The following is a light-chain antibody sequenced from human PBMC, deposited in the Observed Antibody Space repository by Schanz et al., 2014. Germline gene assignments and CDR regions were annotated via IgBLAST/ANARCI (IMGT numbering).Light chain of an antibody. CDR2: AAS. CDR3: QQASSFPRT. Sequence: AIQLTQSPSSLFASVGDRVTITCRASQDFSNALAWYQQKPGKAPKLLIYAASTLESGVPSRFSGSASGPDFTLTISSLQPEDFATYYCQQASSFPRTFGQGTKVQIK. CDR1: QDFSNA. V-gene: IGKV1-13*02. J-gene: IGKJ1*01.